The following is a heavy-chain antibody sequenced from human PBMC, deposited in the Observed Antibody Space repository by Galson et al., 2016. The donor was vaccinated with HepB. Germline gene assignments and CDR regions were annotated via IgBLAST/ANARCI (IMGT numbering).Heavy chain of an antibody. J-gene: IGHJ3*01. Sequence: SVKVSCKASGDIFMNYAISWVRQAPGQGLEWMGGIIPVFGVANYAQKFQGRVTFTADESTSTAYMDLSSLTSEDTAVYYCARTGRSSLLGGPPTDFLNWFDPWGQGTMVTVSS. CDR3: ARTGRSSLLGGPPTDFLNWFDP. CDR1: GDIFMNYA. CDR2: IIPVFGVA. V-gene: IGHV1-69*13. D-gene: IGHD3/OR15-3a*01.